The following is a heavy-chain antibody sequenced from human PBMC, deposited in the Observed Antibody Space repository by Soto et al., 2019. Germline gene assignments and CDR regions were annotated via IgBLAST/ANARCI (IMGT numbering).Heavy chain of an antibody. J-gene: IGHJ5*02. CDR1: GYTLTRYG. CDR2: ISAYNGNT. CDR3: ARDRSITILGVVLHNWFDP. V-gene: IGHV1-18*04. D-gene: IGHD3-3*01. Sequence: PLNLSRKAAGYTLTRYGIGWVSLTHGKGLEWMGWISAYNGNTNYAQKLQGRVTMTTDTSTSTAYMELRSLRSDDTAVYYCARDRSITILGVVLHNWFDPCGQGTLVTVSS.